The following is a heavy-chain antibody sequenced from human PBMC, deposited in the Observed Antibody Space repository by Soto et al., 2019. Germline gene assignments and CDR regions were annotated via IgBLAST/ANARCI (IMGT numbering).Heavy chain of an antibody. V-gene: IGHV3-30*18. CDR3: AQDGRSASVTRSDH. CDR2: ISYDGSYQ. CDR1: GFTFKSYG. Sequence: AQLVESGGGEVQPGRSLRLSCAASGFTFKSYGMHWVRQAPGKGLEWVAVISYDGSYQYYSDSVKGRFTISRDNSKHTLNLQMNCLRVEDSDMYYCAQDGRSASVTRSDHWGQGTLVTVSS. J-gene: IGHJ4*02. D-gene: IGHD1-26*01.